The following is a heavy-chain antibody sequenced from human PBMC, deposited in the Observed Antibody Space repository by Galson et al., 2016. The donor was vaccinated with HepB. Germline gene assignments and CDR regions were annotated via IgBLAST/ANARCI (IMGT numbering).Heavy chain of an antibody. CDR2: IDGPTANT. CDR1: GFTFRNYA. CDR3: TTWLSHHFDY. D-gene: IGHD6-19*01. V-gene: IGHV3-23*01. J-gene: IGHJ4*02. Sequence: SLRLSCAASGFTFRNYALSWVRRAPGKGLEWVSHIDGPTANTHYADSVRGRFSIYRDNPRDTLYLHMDSLTAEDSAIYYCTTWLSHHFDYWGQGTRVTVSS.